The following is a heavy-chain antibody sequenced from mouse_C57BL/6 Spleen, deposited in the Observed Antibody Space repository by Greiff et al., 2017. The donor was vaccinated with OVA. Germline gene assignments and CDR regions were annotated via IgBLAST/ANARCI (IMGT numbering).Heavy chain of an antibody. D-gene: IGHD2-3*01. CDR1: GYTFTTYP. V-gene: IGHV1-47*01. CDR3: ARRGYDGYYGYFDV. J-gene: IGHJ1*03. Sequence: VQLKESGAELVKPGASVKMSCKASGYTFTTYPIEWMKQNHGKSLEWIGNFHPYNDDTKYNEKFKGKATLTVEKSSSTVYLELSRLTSDDSAVYYCARRGYDGYYGYFDVWGTGTTVTVSS. CDR2: FHPYNDDT.